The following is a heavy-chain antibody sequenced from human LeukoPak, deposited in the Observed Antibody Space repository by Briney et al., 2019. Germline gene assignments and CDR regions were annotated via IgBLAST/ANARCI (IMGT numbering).Heavy chain of an antibody. J-gene: IGHJ4*02. CDR2: INHSGST. D-gene: IGHD1-26*01. V-gene: IGHV4-34*01. CDR3: ARGSRSGRYHYRGYFDY. Sequence: SETLSLICAVYGGSFSGYYWSWIRQPPGKGLEWIGEINHSGSTNYNPSLKSRVTISVDTSKNQFSLKLSSVTAADTAVYYCARGSRSGRYHYRGYFDYWGQGTLVTVSS. CDR1: GGSFSGYY.